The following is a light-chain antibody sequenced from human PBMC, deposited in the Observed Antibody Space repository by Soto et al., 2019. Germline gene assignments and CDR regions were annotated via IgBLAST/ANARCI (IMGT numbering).Light chain of an antibody. Sequence: DIQMTQSPSSLSASVGDRVTITCRASQSISSYLNWYQQKPGKAPKLLIYAASSSQSGVPSGFSGSVSGTDFTLTISSLQPEDFATYYCQQSYSTPRTFGQGTKVDIK. CDR2: AAS. J-gene: IGKJ1*01. V-gene: IGKV1-39*01. CDR3: QQSYSTPRT. CDR1: QSISSY.